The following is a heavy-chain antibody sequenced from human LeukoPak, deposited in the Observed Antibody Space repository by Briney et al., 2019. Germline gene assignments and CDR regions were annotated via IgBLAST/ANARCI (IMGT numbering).Heavy chain of an antibody. Sequence: GGSLRLSCAASGFTFSSYAMSWVRQAPGKGLEWVSSISGSGGSTYYADSVKGRFTISRDNSKNTLYLQVNSLRAEDTAVYYCAKDTCSGGSCHPWAFDIWGQGTMVTVSS. CDR3: AKDTCSGGSCHPWAFDI. V-gene: IGHV3-23*01. CDR1: GFTFSSYA. J-gene: IGHJ3*02. D-gene: IGHD2-15*01. CDR2: ISGSGGST.